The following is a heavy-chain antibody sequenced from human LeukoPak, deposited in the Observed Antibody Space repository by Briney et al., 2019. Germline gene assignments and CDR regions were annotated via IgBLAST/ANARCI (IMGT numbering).Heavy chain of an antibody. CDR1: GGTFSRYA. D-gene: IGHD6-19*01. Sequence: ASVKVSCKASGGTFSRYAISWVRQAPGQELEWMGGIIPIFGTANYAQKFQGRVTITADKSTSTAYMELSSLRSEDTAVYYCARDSGRGVAGNLDYWGQGTLVTVSS. J-gene: IGHJ4*02. V-gene: IGHV1-69*06. CDR3: ARDSGRGVAGNLDY. CDR2: IIPIFGTA.